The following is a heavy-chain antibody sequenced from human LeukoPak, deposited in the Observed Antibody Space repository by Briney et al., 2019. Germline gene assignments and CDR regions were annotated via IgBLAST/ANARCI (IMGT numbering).Heavy chain of an antibody. D-gene: IGHD1-26*01. CDR3: ARDAEWELHAATSDY. CDR1: GYTFTSYG. J-gene: IGHJ4*02. V-gene: IGHV1-18*01. Sequence: GASVKVSCKASGYTFTSYGISWVRQPPGQGLEWMGWISAYNGNTNYAQKLQGRVTMTTDTSTSTAYMELRSLRSDDTAVYYCARDAEWELHAATSDYWGQGTLVTVSS. CDR2: ISAYNGNT.